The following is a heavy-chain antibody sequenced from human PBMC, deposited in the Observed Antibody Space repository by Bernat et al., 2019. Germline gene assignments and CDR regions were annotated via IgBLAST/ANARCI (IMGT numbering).Heavy chain of an antibody. Sequence: QVQLVQSGAEVKKPGASVKVSCRASGYTFTGSYIHWVRQATGQGPEWMGWIDPKNGDTKYAQKFQGRVTLTRDTSISTAYMELSSLTSDDTAVYYCARGHPGKLDYWGQGILVTVSS. CDR3: ARGHPGKLDY. CDR1: GYTFTGSY. V-gene: IGHV1-2*02. CDR2: IDPKNGDT. J-gene: IGHJ4*02.